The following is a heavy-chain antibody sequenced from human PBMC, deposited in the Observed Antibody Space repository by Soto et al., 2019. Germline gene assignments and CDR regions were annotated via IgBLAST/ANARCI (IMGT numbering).Heavy chain of an antibody. CDR1: GFTFSSYW. D-gene: IGHD6-19*01. CDR3: ARAGLAVAGTRLFDYYYYGMDV. Sequence: HPGGSLRLSCAASGFTFSSYWMSWVRQAPGKGLEWVGRTRNKANSYTTEYAASVKGRFTISRDDSKNSLYLQMNSLKTEDTAVYYCARAGLAVAGTRLFDYYYYGMDVWGQGTTVTVSS. J-gene: IGHJ6*02. V-gene: IGHV3-72*01. CDR2: TRNKANSYTT.